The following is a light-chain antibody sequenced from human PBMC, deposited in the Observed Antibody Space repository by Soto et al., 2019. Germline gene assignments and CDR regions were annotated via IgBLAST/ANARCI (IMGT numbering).Light chain of an antibody. J-gene: IGKJ1*01. Sequence: EIVMTQSPATLSVSPGERATLSCRASQSVRSNLAWYQQKPGQAPRLLIYGASTRATCIPARFSGSGSGTEFTLTISSLQSEDFAVYYCQQYNNWWTFGQGTKVDIK. V-gene: IGKV3-15*01. CDR2: GAS. CDR3: QQYNNWWT. CDR1: QSVRSN.